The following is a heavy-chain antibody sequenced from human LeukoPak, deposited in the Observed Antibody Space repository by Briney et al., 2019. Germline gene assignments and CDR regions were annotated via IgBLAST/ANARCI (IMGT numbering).Heavy chain of an antibody. J-gene: IGHJ3*02. D-gene: IGHD3-10*01. CDR1: GFTFSSYA. CDR3: ARNKWFGELLGAFDI. V-gene: IGHV3-66*01. CDR2: IYSGGST. Sequence: PGGSLRLSCAASGFTFSSYAMSWVRQAPGKGLEWVSVIYSGGSTYYADSVKGRFTISRDNSKNTLYLQMNSLRAEDTAVYYCARNKWFGELLGAFDIWGQGTMVTVSS.